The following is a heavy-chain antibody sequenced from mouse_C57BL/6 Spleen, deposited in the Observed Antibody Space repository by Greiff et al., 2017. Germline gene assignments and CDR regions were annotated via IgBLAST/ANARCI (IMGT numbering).Heavy chain of an antibody. D-gene: IGHD2-10*02. Sequence: VQLKESGPVLVKPGASVKMSCKASGYTFTDYYMNWVKQSHGKSLEWIGVINPYNGGTSYNQKFKGKATLTVDKSSSTAYMELNSLTSEDSAVYYCAREGYGNRDYWGQGTTLTVSS. J-gene: IGHJ2*01. CDR2: INPYNGGT. CDR1: GYTFTDYY. V-gene: IGHV1-19*01. CDR3: AREGYGNRDY.